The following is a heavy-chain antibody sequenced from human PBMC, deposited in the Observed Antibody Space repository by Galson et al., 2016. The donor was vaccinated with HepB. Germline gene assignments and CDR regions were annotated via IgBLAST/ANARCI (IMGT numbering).Heavy chain of an antibody. CDR2: ISSGGVST. D-gene: IGHD5/OR15-5a*01. CDR3: AKDRVYAAVNWFDP. V-gene: IGHV3-23*01. CDR1: GFTFSSYA. Sequence: SLRLSCAASGFTFSSYAMNWVRQAPGKGLQWVSGISSGGVSTHYADSVKGRFTISRDNSKNTLYLQMNSLRAEDTAVYYCAKDRVYAAVNWFDPWGQGTLVTVSS. J-gene: IGHJ5*02.